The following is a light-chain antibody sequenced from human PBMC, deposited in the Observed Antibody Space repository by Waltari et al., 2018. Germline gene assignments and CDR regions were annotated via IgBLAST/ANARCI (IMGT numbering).Light chain of an antibody. J-gene: IGKJ2*01. CDR2: KAS. V-gene: IGKV1-5*03. Sequence: DIQMTQSPSTLSASVGDKVTITCRASESINSWLAWYQQTPGKAPKVLIYKASTLESGVPSRVSGSASGTEFTLTISSLQPDDFATYYCLQYNTYPYTFGQGTKLEIK. CDR3: LQYNTYPYT. CDR1: ESINSW.